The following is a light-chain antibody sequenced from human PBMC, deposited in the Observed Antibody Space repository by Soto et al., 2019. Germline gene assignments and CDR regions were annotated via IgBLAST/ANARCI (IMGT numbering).Light chain of an antibody. CDR3: QQYNNWPPWT. CDR1: QSVSSN. Sequence: EIVMTQSPATLSVSPGERATLSCRASQSVSSNLAWYQQKPGQAPRLLIYGASTRATGIPARFSGSGSGTEFPLTISSLQSEDFGVYYCQQYNNWPPWTFGQGTKVEIK. V-gene: IGKV3-15*01. J-gene: IGKJ1*01. CDR2: GAS.